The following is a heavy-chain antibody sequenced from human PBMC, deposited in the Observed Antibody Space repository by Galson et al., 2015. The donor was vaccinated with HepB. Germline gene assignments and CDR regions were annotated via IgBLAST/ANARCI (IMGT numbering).Heavy chain of an antibody. CDR2: INPNSGGT. V-gene: IGHV1-2*02. D-gene: IGHD3-10*01. CDR1: GYTFTGYY. Sequence: SCKASGYTFTGYYMHWVRQAPGQGLEWMGWINPNSGGTNYAQKFQGRVTMTRDTSISTAYMELSRLRSDDTAVYYCAREGGILWFGELLNWGQGTLVTVSS. CDR3: AREGGILWFGELLN. J-gene: IGHJ4*02.